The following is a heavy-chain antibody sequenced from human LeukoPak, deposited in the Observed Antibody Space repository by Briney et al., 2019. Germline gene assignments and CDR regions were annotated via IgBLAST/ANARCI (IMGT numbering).Heavy chain of an antibody. D-gene: IGHD3-3*01. Sequence: ASVKVSCKASGYTFTGYGISWVRQAPGQGLEWMGWISAYNGNTNYAQKLQGRVTMTTDTSTSTAYMELRSLRSDDTAVYYCARCYYDFWSGYADAFDIWGQGTMVTVSS. CDR2: ISAYNGNT. CDR3: ARCYYDFWSGYADAFDI. J-gene: IGHJ3*02. V-gene: IGHV1-18*01. CDR1: GYTFTGYG.